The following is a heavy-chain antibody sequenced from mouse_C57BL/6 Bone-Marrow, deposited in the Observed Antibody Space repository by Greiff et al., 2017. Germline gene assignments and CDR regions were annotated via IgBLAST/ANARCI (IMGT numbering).Heavy chain of an antibody. D-gene: IGHD4-1*01. CDR2: ISSGSSTI. CDR3: AKLVAY. Sequence: EVMLVESGGGLVKPGGSLKLSCAASGFTFSDYGMHWVRQAPEKGLEWVAYISSGSSTIYYAATVKGRVTISRDTAKNTLYLQMTSLRSEDTAMYYCAKLVAYWGQGTLVTVSA. J-gene: IGHJ3*01. CDR1: GFTFSDYG. V-gene: IGHV5-17*01.